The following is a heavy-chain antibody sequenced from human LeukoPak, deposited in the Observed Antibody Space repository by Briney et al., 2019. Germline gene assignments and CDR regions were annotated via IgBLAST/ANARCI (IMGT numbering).Heavy chain of an antibody. Sequence: GGSLRPSCAASGFTFSSYAMSWVRQAPGRGLEWVSAISGSGGSTYYADSVKGRFTISRDNSKNTLYLQMNSLRAEDTAVYYCAKASGSSHIYYDMDVWGQGTTVTVSS. D-gene: IGHD3-10*01. V-gene: IGHV3-23*01. J-gene: IGHJ6*02. CDR2: ISGSGGST. CDR1: GFTFSSYA. CDR3: AKASGSSHIYYDMDV.